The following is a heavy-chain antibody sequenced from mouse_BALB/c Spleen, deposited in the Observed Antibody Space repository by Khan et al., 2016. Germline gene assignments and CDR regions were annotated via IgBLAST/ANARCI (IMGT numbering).Heavy chain of an antibody. D-gene: IGHD1-1*01. Sequence: EVQLQESGPGLVKPSQSLSLTCTVTSYSITSDYAWNWIRQFPGNKLEWMGYISYSGSTSYNPSLKSRFSITRDTSKNQFFLPLNSVTTEDTATXYCASYYYGSPWLAYWGQGTLVTVSA. CDR1: SYSITSDYA. V-gene: IGHV3-2*02. CDR3: ASYYYGSPWLAY. CDR2: ISYSGST. J-gene: IGHJ3*01.